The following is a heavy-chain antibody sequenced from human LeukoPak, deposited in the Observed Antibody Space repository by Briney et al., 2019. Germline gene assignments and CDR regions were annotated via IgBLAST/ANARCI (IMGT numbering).Heavy chain of an antibody. Sequence: GGSLRLSCAASGYTFSSYTMGWVRKAPGKGLEWVSAISGSGGSTYYADSVKGRFTISRDNSKNTLYLQMNSLRAEDTAVYYCAKDLEQWLVDWGQGTLVTVSS. V-gene: IGHV3-23*01. CDR3: AKDLEQWLVD. D-gene: IGHD6-19*01. CDR2: ISGSGGST. CDR1: GYTFSSYT. J-gene: IGHJ4*02.